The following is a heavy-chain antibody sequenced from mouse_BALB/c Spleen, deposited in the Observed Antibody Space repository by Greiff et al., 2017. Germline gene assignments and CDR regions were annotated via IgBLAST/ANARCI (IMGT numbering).Heavy chain of an antibody. V-gene: IGHV2-9*02. CDR3: ARVYDYYEGFAY. D-gene: IGHD2-4*01. J-gene: IGHJ3*01. Sequence: QVQLKESGPGLVAPSQSLSITCTVSGFSLTSYGVHWVRQPPGKGLEWLGVIWAGGSTNYNSALMSRLSISKDNSKSQVFLKMNSLQTDDTAMYYCARVYDYYEGFAYWGQGTLVTVSA. CDR1: GFSLTSYG. CDR2: IWAGGST.